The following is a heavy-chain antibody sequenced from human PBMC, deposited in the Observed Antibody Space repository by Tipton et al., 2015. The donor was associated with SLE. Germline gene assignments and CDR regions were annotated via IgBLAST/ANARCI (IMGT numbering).Heavy chain of an antibody. J-gene: IGHJ4*02. CDR3: ARYDWNYFNS. CDR1: GDSISNNNYY. V-gene: IGHV4-39*01. Sequence: TLSLTCTVSGDSISNNNYYWGWIRQPPGMGLEWIGSLYYSGSTYYNPSLKGRVTISVDTSKNQFSLKLSSVTAADTAVYYCARYDWNYFNSWGRGTLVTVSS. CDR2: LYYSGST. D-gene: IGHD1-1*01.